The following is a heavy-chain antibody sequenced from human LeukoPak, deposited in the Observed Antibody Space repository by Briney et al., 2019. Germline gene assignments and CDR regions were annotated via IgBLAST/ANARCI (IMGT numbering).Heavy chain of an antibody. CDR1: GGSISSYY. D-gene: IGHD2-2*01. J-gene: IGHJ3*02. CDR2: IYYSGST. Sequence: KPSETLSLTCTVSGGSISSYYWSWIRQPPGKGLEWIGYIYYSGSTDYNPSLKSRVTISVDTSKNQFSLKLSSVTAADTAVYYCASVYCSSTSCYFDIWGQGTMVTVSS. V-gene: IGHV4-59*01. CDR3: ASVYCSSTSCYFDI.